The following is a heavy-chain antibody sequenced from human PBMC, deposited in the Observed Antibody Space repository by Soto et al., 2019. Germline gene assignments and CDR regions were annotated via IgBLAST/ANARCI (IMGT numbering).Heavy chain of an antibody. J-gene: IGHJ5*02. CDR3: ARTYGYGARGRNNWFDP. CDR1: GDTLNRFA. CDR2: IIPVFGKT. D-gene: IGHD5-18*01. Sequence: QVQLVQSGAEVKRPGSSVKVSCKASGDTLNRFAITWVRQAPGQGLEWMGGIIPVFGKTNYPRKFQGRISLTADESASTVYMELSSLRSEDTAVYFCARTYGYGARGRNNWFDPWGQGTLVTVSS. V-gene: IGHV1-69*01.